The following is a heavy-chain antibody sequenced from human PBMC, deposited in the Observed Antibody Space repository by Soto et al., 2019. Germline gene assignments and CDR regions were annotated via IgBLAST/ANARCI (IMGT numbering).Heavy chain of an antibody. CDR3: AIGVADYRVP. CDR1: GYTFTSYD. J-gene: IGHJ5*02. D-gene: IGHD2-15*01. V-gene: IGHV1-8*01. CDR2: MNPNSGNT. Sequence: QVQLVQSGAEVKKPGASVKVSCKASGYTFTSYDINWVRLASGQGLEWMGWMNPNSGNTGYAQKFQGRVTMTRNTSISTAYMELSSLRSKATAVYYCAIGVADYRVPWGQGTLVTVSS.